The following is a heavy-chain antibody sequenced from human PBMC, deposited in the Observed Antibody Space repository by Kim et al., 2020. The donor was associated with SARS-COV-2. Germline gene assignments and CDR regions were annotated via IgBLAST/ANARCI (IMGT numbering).Heavy chain of an antibody. J-gene: IGHJ5*02. V-gene: IGHV4-59*09. Sequence: PPLKSRVTISVDTSKNQFSLKLSSVTAADTAVYYCARGRDSYSSSWGFDPWGQGTLVTVSS. D-gene: IGHD6-13*01. CDR3: ARGRDSYSSSWGFDP.